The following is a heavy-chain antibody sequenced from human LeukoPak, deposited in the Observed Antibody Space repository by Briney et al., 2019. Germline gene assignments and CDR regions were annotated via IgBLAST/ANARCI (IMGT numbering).Heavy chain of an antibody. D-gene: IGHD3-3*01. CDR3: ARGPPRFLEWLGIDY. Sequence: SETLSLTCAVYGGSFSGYYWSWIRQPPGKGLEWIGEINHSGSTNYNPSLKSRVTISVDTSKNQFSLKLSSVTAAGTAVYYCARGPPRFLEWLGIDYWGQGTLVTVSS. J-gene: IGHJ4*02. CDR2: INHSGST. CDR1: GGSFSGYY. V-gene: IGHV4-34*01.